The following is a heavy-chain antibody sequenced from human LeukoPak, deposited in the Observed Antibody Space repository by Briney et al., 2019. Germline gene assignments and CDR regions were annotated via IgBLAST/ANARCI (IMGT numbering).Heavy chain of an antibody. CDR1: GFTFSSYA. CDR3: AKTKAAAGTAPPKHYFDY. V-gene: IGHV3-23*01. D-gene: IGHD6-13*01. CDR2: ISGSGGST. Sequence: GGSLRLSCAASGFTFSSYAMSWVRQAPGKGLEWVSAISGSGGSTYYADSVKGRFTISRDNSKNTLYLQMNSLRAEDTAVYYCAKTKAAAGTAPPKHYFDYWGQGTLVTVSS. J-gene: IGHJ4*02.